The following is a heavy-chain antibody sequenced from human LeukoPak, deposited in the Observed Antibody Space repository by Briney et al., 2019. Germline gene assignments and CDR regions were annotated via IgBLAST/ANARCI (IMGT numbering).Heavy chain of an antibody. Sequence: ASVKVSCKASGYTFTGYYIHWVRQAPGQGLEWMGWINPNSGGTNYAQKFQGRVTMTRDTSISTAYMELSRLRSDDTAVYYCARDGGGLNDIHADYWGQGTLVTVSS. D-gene: IGHD3-9*01. CDR3: ARDGGGLNDIHADY. CDR1: GYTFTGYY. CDR2: INPNSGGT. J-gene: IGHJ4*02. V-gene: IGHV1-2*02.